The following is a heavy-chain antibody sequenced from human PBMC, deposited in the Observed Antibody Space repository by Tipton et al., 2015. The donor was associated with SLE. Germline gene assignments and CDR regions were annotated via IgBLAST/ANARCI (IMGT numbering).Heavy chain of an antibody. CDR2: IRADGSNK. CDR3: AGGTGAYFDH. J-gene: IGHJ4*02. V-gene: IGHV3-30*02. Sequence: GSLRLSCAASGFTYSGYVMHWVRQAPGKGLEWVAFIRADGSNKDYADSVKGRFTISRDKSKNTLYLQMNRLRVEDTAVYYCAGGTGAYFDHWGQGTLVTVSS. CDR1: GFTYSGYV. D-gene: IGHD3-16*01.